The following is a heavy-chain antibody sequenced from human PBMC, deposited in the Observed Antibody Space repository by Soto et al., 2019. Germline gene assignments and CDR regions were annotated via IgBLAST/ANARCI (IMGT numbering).Heavy chain of an antibody. D-gene: IGHD3-3*01. CDR1: GFTFTSYA. Sequence: PGGSLRLSCAASGFTFTSYAMSWVRQAPGKGLEWVSAISGSGGGTYYADSVKGRFTISRDNSKNTLYLQMNSLRAEDTAVYYCAKDHIDFWSGYYYFDYWGQGTLVTVSS. CDR3: AKDHIDFWSGYYYFDY. J-gene: IGHJ4*02. CDR2: ISGSGGGT. V-gene: IGHV3-23*01.